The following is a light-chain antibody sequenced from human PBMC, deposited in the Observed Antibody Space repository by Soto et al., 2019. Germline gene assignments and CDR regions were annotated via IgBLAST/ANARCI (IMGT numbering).Light chain of an antibody. CDR3: SSYASGSTLVV. CDR1: SSDVSGYNY. V-gene: IGLV2-14*03. Sequence: QSALTQPASVSESPGQSITIPCTGTSSDVSGYNYVSWYQQYPGKAPKLMIYDVTNRPSGVSDRFSGSKSGNTASLTISGLQAEDEAFYYCSSYASGSTLVVFGGGTKVTVL. CDR2: DVT. J-gene: IGLJ2*01.